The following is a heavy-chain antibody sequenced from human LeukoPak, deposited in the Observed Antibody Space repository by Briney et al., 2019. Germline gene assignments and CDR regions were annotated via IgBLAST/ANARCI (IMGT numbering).Heavy chain of an antibody. CDR1: GYTFTSYY. CDR2: INPSGGST. D-gene: IGHD2-15*01. CDR3: ARGGNRATAPTNYMDV. V-gene: IGHV1-46*01. J-gene: IGHJ6*03. Sequence: ASVKVSCKASGYTFTSYYMHWVRQAPGQGLEWMGIINPSGGSTSYAQKFQGRVTMTRDTSTSTVYMELSSLRSEDTAVYYCARGGNRATAPTNYMDVWGKGTTVTVSS.